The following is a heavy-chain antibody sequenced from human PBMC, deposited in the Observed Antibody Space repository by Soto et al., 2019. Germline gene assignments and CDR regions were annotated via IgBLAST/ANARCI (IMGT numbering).Heavy chain of an antibody. V-gene: IGHV3-30*18. CDR2: ISYDGSHQ. J-gene: IGHJ5*02. D-gene: IGHD2-8*01. CDR3: AKDPKCCTIGSHFLDNWFDP. CDR1: GFTCSNYG. Sequence: RSLRVSCAASGFTCSNYGMHWFRQTPGKGLEWVAVISYDGSHQFYTDSVKGRFTISRDNSKNTPYLQMNSLKTEDTAMYYCAKDPKCCTIGSHFLDNWFDPWGQGTLVTVSS.